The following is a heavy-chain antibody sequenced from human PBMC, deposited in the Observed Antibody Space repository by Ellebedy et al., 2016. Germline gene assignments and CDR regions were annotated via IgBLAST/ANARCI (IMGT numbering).Heavy chain of an antibody. D-gene: IGHD3-10*01. J-gene: IGHJ4*02. CDR2: IFPADSNT. CDR1: GCTFNNYW. CDR3: ARLGFHYGQGDY. V-gene: IGHV5-51*01. Sequence: GESLKISCKASGCTFNNYWIGWVRQMPGKGLEWMGIIFPADSNTKYSPSSQGQVAISVDKSITTAYLQWSSLKASDTAMYYCARLGFHYGQGDYWGQGTLVTVSS.